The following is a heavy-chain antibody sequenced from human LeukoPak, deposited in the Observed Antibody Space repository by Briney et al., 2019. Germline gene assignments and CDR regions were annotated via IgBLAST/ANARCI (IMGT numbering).Heavy chain of an antibody. Sequence: ASVKVSCKASGYTFTSYVISWVRQAPGQGLEWMGGITPIFGTANYAQKFQGGVTITADKSTSTAYMELSSLISEDTAVYYCARVGGLYYNYMDVWGKGTTVTVSS. D-gene: IGHD3-16*01. CDR1: GYTFTSYV. V-gene: IGHV1-69*06. CDR2: ITPIFGTA. CDR3: ARVGGLYYNYMDV. J-gene: IGHJ6*03.